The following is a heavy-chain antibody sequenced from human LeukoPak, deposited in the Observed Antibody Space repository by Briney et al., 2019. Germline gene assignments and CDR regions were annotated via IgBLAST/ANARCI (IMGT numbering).Heavy chain of an antibody. J-gene: IGHJ4*02. Sequence: GGSLRLSCVGSGFTFRSHAMSWVRQAPEKGLEFVSGIYENGGTTYYADSVKGRFTISRDNSKNTLYLQMNSLRAEDTAVYYCAKESYDSSGYYYADLFDYWGQGTLVTVSS. D-gene: IGHD3-22*01. CDR2: IYENGGTT. CDR3: AKESYDSSGYYYADLFDY. CDR1: GFTFRSHA. V-gene: IGHV3-23*01.